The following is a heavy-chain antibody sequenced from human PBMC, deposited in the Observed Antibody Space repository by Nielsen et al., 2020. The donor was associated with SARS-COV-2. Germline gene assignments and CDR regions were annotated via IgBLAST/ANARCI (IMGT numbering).Heavy chain of an antibody. CDR3: ARVDTVAALDY. J-gene: IGHJ4*02. Sequence: GESLKISCAASGFTFSSYSMNWVRQAPGKGLEWVSSISSSSSYIYYADSVKGRFTISRDNAKNSLYLQMNSLRAEDTAVYYCARVDTVAALDYWGQGTLVTVSS. CDR2: ISSSSSYI. D-gene: IGHD6-19*01. CDR1: GFTFSSYS. V-gene: IGHV3-21*01.